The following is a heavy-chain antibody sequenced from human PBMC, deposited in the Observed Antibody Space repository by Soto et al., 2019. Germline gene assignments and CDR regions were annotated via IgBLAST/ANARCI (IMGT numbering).Heavy chain of an antibody. CDR1: GGSISSYY. CDR2: IYYSGST. J-gene: IGHJ6*03. CDR3: ARSTWSGYSFYRTEDYYYYMDV. Sequence: PSETLSLTCTVSGGSISSYYWSWIRQPPGKGLEWIGYIYYSGSTNYNPSLKSRVTISVDTSKNQFSLKLSSVTAADTAVYYCARSTWSGYSFYRTEDYYYYMDVWGKGTTVTVSS. D-gene: IGHD3-3*01. V-gene: IGHV4-59*01.